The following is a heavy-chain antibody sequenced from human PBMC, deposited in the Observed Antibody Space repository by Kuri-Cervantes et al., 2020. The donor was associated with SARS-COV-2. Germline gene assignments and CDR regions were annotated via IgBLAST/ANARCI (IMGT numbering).Heavy chain of an antibody. J-gene: IGHJ4*02. D-gene: IGHD4-11*01. Sequence: SGPTLVKPTQTLTLTCTFSGFSLSISGVGVGWIRQPPGKALEWLARIDWDDDKYYKTSLNTRLSISKDTSKDQVVLTMTNMDPVDTATYYCVRIRAATVIADYWGQGTLVTVSS. CDR3: VRIRAATVIADY. CDR2: IDWDDDK. CDR1: GFSLSISGVG. V-gene: IGHV2-70*11.